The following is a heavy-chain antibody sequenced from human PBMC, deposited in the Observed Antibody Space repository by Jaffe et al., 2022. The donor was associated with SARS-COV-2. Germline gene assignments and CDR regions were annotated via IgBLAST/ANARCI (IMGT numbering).Heavy chain of an antibody. D-gene: IGHD3-3*01. CDR2: INPNSGGT. CDR3: ARSRRGTIFGVVIIQAGHYYYGMDV. J-gene: IGHJ6*02. CDR1: GYTFTGYY. V-gene: IGHV1-2*06. Sequence: QVQLVQSGAEVKKPGASVKVSCKASGYTFTGYYMHWVRQAPGQGLEWMGRINPNSGGTNYAQKFQGRVTMTRDTSISTAYMELSRLRSDDTAVYYCARSRRGTIFGVVIIQAGHYYYGMDVWGQGTTVTVSS.